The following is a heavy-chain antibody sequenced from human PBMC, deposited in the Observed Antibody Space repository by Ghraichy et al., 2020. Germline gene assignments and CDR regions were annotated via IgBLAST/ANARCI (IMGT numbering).Heavy chain of an antibody. CDR2: IKPDGSDI. D-gene: IGHD7-27*01. Sequence: GGSLRLSCVASGFYFSSYWMSWVRQAPGKGLEWVANIKPDGSDIHYVDSVKGRFTISRDNAKNSLHLQMNSLRAEDTAVYHCARDYHWGFDNWGQGTLVTVSS. J-gene: IGHJ4*02. V-gene: IGHV3-7*03. CDR3: ARDYHWGFDN. CDR1: GFYFSSYW.